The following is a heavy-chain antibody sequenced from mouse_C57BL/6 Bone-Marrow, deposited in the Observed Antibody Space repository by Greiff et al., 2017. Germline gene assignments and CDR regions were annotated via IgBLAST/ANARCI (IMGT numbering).Heavy chain of an antibody. D-gene: IGHD1-1*01. CDR3: ARSPYYDGSIFYAMDN. J-gene: IGHJ4*01. V-gene: IGHV1-81*01. CDR2: IYPRSGNT. CDR1: GYPFTSSG. Sequence: QVQLQQSGAELARPGASVKLSCKASGYPFTSSGISWVKQRTGQGLEWIGEIYPRSGNTYYNEKFKGKATLTADKSSSTAYMELRSLTSEDSAVYFCARSPYYDGSIFYAMDNRGQGASVTVSS.